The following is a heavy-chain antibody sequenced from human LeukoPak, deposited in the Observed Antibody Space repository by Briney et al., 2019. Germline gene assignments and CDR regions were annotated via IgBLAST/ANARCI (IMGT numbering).Heavy chain of an antibody. J-gene: IGHJ4*02. CDR1: GYTFIGYY. Sequence: ASVKVSCKASGYTFIGYYIDWVRQAPGRGLEWMGWINSDSGGTNYAQKFQGRVTMTRDTSTSTAYMELSSLRSDGTAFYYCARDTITVTTPYFDYWGQGTLVTVPS. CDR2: INSDSGGT. D-gene: IGHD4-17*01. V-gene: IGHV1-2*02. CDR3: ARDTITVTTPYFDY.